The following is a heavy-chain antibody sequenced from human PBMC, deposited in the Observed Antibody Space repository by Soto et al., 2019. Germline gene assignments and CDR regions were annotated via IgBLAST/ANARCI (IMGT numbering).Heavy chain of an antibody. V-gene: IGHV3-21*01. J-gene: IGHJ6*02. CDR2: ISSSSSYI. CDR3: ARDSECGSLPYYYYDGMDV. D-gene: IGHD2-15*01. CDR1: RFTFSSYS. Sequence: EVQLVESGGGLVKPGGSLRLSCAASRFTFSSYSMDWVRQAPGKWLECVSSISSSSSYIYYADSVKDRFAISRDNAKNSLYLQMNSLRAEDTAVYYCARDSECGSLPYYYYDGMDVWGHGTTVTVSS.